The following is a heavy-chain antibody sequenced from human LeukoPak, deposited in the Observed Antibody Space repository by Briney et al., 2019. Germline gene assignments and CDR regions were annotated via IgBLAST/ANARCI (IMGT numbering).Heavy chain of an antibody. D-gene: IGHD6-19*01. Sequence: SETLSLTCAVSGGSISSSNWWSWVRQPPGKGLEWIGEIYHSGSTNYNPSLKSRVTISVDKSKNQFSLKLSSVTAADTAVYYCARADRDSDWYIDDCWGQGTLVTVSS. V-gene: IGHV4-4*02. CDR2: IYHSGST. CDR3: ARADRDSDWYIDDC. CDR1: GGSISSSNW. J-gene: IGHJ4*02.